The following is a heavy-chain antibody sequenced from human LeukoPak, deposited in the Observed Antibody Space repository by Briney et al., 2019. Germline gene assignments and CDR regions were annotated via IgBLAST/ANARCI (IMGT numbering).Heavy chain of an antibody. V-gene: IGHV4-59*11. CDR2: IHDTGST. J-gene: IGHJ4*02. Sequence: PSETLSLTCSVSGGSLSSHYWSWIRQPPGKGLELIGHIHDTGSTFYNPSLRGRATISLDTSNNQFSLKLTSMTAADTAVYYCARFSSGCSTSSCYLTYWGQGTLVTVS. D-gene: IGHD2-2*01. CDR3: ARFSSGCSTSSCYLTY. CDR1: GGSLSSHY.